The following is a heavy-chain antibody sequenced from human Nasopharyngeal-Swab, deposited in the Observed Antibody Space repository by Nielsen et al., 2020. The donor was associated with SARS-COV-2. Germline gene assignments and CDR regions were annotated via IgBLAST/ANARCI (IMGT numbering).Heavy chain of an antibody. J-gene: IGHJ6*03. Sequence: WVRQAPGQGLEWMGGIIPIFGTANYAQKFQGRVTITADESTSTAYMELSSLRSEDTAVYYCARAPPNLYSGYDLSYYYYYMDVWGKGTTVTVSS. CDR2: IIPIFGTA. CDR3: ARAPPNLYSGYDLSYYYYYMDV. V-gene: IGHV1-69*01. D-gene: IGHD5-12*01.